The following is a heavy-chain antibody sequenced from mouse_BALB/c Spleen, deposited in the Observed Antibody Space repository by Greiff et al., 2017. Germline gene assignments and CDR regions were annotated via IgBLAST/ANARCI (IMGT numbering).Heavy chain of an antibody. Sequence: EVQGVESGPGLVKPSQSLSLTCTVTGYSITSDYAWNWIRQFPGNKLEWMGYISYSGSTSYNPSLKSRISITRDTSKNQFFLQLNSVTTEDTATYYCARDYDYDDGYYYAMDYWGQGTSVTVSS. J-gene: IGHJ4*01. CDR3: ARDYDYDDGYYYAMDY. CDR1: GYSITSDYA. CDR2: ISYSGST. D-gene: IGHD2-4*01. V-gene: IGHV3-2*02.